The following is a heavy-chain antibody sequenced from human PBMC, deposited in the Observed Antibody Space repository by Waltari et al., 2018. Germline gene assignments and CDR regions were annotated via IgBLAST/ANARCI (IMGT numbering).Heavy chain of an antibody. J-gene: IGHJ4*02. V-gene: IGHV4-31*03. D-gene: IGHD3-22*01. Sequence: QVQLQESGPGLVKPSQTLSLTCTVSGGSISSGGYSWSWIRQHPGKGLEWIGYIYYRGSTDDNPALKSRVTIAVDTAKNQFALKLSSVTAADTAVYYCARVGVSGYSDYWGQGTLVTVSS. CDR1: GGSISSGGYS. CDR3: ARVGVSGYSDY. CDR2: IYYRGST.